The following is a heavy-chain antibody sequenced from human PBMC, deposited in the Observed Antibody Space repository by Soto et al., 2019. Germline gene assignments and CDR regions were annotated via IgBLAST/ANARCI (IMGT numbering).Heavy chain of an antibody. V-gene: IGHV4-34*01. CDR1: GGCVKGYY. J-gene: IGHJ5*02. D-gene: IGHD2-21*01. Sequence: ASLALTCAVDGGCVKGYYWNWSRERPGKGLEWIGEINHTGGTHYNPSLRSRVTMSVDTSKNQFSLRLSSVTAADTAIYYCATRLPVFAFLIPPFDPWGQGTQVTVSS. CDR2: INHTGGT. CDR3: ATRLPVFAFLIPPFDP.